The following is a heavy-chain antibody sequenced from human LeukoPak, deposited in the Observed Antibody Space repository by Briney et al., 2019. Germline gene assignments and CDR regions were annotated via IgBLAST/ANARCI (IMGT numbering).Heavy chain of an antibody. D-gene: IGHD3-16*01. CDR1: GYTFTSYQ. Sequence: ASVKVSCKASGYTFTSYQMDWVRQAPRQGLEWMGVINPSAGTTSYAQNFQGRVIVTGDTSTSTVYMELSSLRSEDTAVYYCAKDLGSWASDYWGQGTLVTVSS. J-gene: IGHJ4*02. CDR2: INPSAGTT. V-gene: IGHV1-46*01. CDR3: AKDLGSWASDY.